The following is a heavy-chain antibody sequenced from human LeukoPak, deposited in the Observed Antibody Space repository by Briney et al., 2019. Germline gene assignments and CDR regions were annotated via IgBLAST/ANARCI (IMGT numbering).Heavy chain of an antibody. V-gene: IGHV3-21*01. CDR3: ARRYCSGTNCYAFDS. CDR2: ISSSSSYV. J-gene: IGHJ5*01. CDR1: GFTFSSYS. Sequence: GGSLRLSCAASGFTFSSYSMNWVRQAPGKGLEWVSSISSSSSYVYYADSVKGRFTISRDNAKNSPYLQMNSLRAEDTAAYYCARRYCSGTNCYAFDSWGQGTLVTVSS. D-gene: IGHD2-2*01.